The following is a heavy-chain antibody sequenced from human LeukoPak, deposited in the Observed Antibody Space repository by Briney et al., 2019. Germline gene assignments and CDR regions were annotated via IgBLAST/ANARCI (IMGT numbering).Heavy chain of an antibody. CDR1: GFTFSGSA. V-gene: IGHV3-73*01. Sequence: GGSLKLSCAASGFTFSGSAMHWVRQASGKGLEWVGRIRSKANSYATAYAASVKGRFTISRDDSKNTAYLQMNSLKTEDTAVYYCTSLGGSGSPNGWGQGALVTVSS. D-gene: IGHD3-10*01. J-gene: IGHJ4*02. CDR3: TSLGGSGSPNG. CDR2: IRSKANSYAT.